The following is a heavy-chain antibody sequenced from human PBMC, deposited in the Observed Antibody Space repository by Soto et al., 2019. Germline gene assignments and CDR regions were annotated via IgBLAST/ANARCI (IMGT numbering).Heavy chain of an antibody. CDR2: IYYSGST. J-gene: IGHJ6*02. CDR3: ARGARAAAGDGMDV. V-gene: IGHV4-59*01. Sequence: SETLSLTCTVSGGSISSYYWSWIRQPPGKGLEWIGYIYYSGSTNYNPSLKSRVTIPVDTSKNQFCLKLSSVTAADTAVYYCARGARAAAGDGMDVWGQGTTVTVSS. D-gene: IGHD6-13*01. CDR1: GGSISSYY.